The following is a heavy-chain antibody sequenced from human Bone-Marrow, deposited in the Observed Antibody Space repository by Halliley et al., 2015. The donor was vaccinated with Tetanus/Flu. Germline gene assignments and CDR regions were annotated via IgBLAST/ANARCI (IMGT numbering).Heavy chain of an antibody. D-gene: IGHD3-9*01. Sequence: SLRLSCEASGFSFSTYGMHWVRQAPGKGLEWVAVIWYDGSEKYYAASVKGRFTISRDDSKSTLYLQMNSLRAGDTSVYYCATDILDYWGQGTPVTVSS. CDR2: IWYDGSEK. CDR3: ATDILDY. CDR1: GFSFSTYG. V-gene: IGHV3-33*01. J-gene: IGHJ4*02.